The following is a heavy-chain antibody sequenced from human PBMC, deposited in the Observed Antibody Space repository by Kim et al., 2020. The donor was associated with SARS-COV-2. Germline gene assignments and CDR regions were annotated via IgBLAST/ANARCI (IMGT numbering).Heavy chain of an antibody. CDR2: ISGSGGST. J-gene: IGHJ2*01. Sequence: GGSLRLSCAASGFTFSSYAMSWVRQAPGKGLEWVSAISGSGGSTYYADSVKGRFTISRDNSKNTLYLQMNSLRAEDTAVYYCAKILRGTSGEHGDYYWYFDLWGRGTLVTVSS. CDR1: GFTFSSYA. V-gene: IGHV3-23*01. CDR3: AKILRGTSGEHGDYYWYFDL. D-gene: IGHD2-21*02.